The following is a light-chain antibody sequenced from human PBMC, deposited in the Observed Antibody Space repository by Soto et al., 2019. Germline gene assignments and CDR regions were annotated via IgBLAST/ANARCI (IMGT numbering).Light chain of an antibody. V-gene: IGKV1-39*01. J-gene: IGKJ1*01. CDR3: QQSYSTPET. CDR2: AAS. Sequence: IQLTQSPSSLSASVVDRVTITCRASQGISSYLAWYQQKPWKAPKLLIYAASSLQSGVPSRFSGSGSGTDFTLTISSLQPEDFATYYCQQSYSTPETFGQGTKVDI. CDR1: QGISSY.